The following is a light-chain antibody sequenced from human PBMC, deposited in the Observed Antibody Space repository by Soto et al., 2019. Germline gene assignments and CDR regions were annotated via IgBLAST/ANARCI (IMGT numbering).Light chain of an antibody. Sequence: DVQMTQSPATLSASVGDTVTITCRASQNINTRLAWYQQRPGKALKLLVFSASRLKAGVPSRFSGAGSGTDFALTISGLQPDDFATYYCQQFDNFSRTFGRGTKLEI. CDR3: QQFDNFSRT. V-gene: IGKV1-5*01. J-gene: IGKJ1*01. CDR1: QNINTR. CDR2: SAS.